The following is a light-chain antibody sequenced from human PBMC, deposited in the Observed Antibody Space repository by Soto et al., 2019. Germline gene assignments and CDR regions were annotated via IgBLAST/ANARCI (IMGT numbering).Light chain of an antibody. CDR3: QQYDEYPLT. V-gene: IGKV1-5*01. Sequence: DIQMTQSPSTLSASVGDRVTITCRASQNIRSWLVWYQQRPGKVPNLLIWDTSKLQSGVPSRFSGSGSGTEFTLTIASLQRDDFATYWCQQYDEYPLTFGGGTKVEHK. J-gene: IGKJ4*01. CDR1: QNIRSW. CDR2: DTS.